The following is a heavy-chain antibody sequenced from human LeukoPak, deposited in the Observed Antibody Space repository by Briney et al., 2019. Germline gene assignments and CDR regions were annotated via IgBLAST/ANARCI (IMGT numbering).Heavy chain of an antibody. CDR1: GFTFSSYH. D-gene: IGHD6-13*01. V-gene: IGHV3-21*01. J-gene: IGHJ4*02. Sequence: GGSLRLSCEVSGFTFSSYHMNWVRQAPGKGLEWVSSIGSSGSYIYYADSLTGRFTISRDNAKNSLYLQMNSLRAEDTAVYYCARGGVYFDYWGQGTLVTVSS. CDR2: IGSSGSYI. CDR3: ARGGVYFDY.